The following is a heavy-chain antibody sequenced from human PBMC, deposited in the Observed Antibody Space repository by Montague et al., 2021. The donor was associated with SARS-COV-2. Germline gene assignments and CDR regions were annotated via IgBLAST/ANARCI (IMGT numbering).Heavy chain of an antibody. V-gene: IGHV4-30-2*01. J-gene: IGHJ5*02. D-gene: IGHD3-10*01. CDR1: GASISNGGYT. CDR3: ARSMIRGGLNWFDP. CDR2: IYQSGTT. Sequence: TLSLTCAVPGASISNGGYTWSWIRRPPGKGLEWIGYIYQSGTTRYNPSLKSRVTMSVDKSKNQFSLQLTSVIAADTAIYFCARSMIRGGLNWFDPWGQGTLVTVPS.